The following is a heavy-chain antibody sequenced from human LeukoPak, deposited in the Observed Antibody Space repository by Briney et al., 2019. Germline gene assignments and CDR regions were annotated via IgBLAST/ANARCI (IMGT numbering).Heavy chain of an antibody. D-gene: IGHD3-22*01. CDR2: IIPIFGTA. CDR3: ARAILEEYYYDSSGSFGAFDI. J-gene: IGHJ3*02. V-gene: IGHV1-69*05. Sequence: ASVKFSCKASGGTFSSYATSWVRQAPGQGLEWMGRIIPIFGTANYAQKFQGRVTITTDESTSTAYMELSSLRSEDTAVYYCARAILEEYYYDSSGSFGAFDIWGQGTMVTVSS. CDR1: GGTFSSYA.